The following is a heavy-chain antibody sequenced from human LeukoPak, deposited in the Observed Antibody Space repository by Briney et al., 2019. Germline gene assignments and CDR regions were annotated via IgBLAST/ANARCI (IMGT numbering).Heavy chain of an antibody. J-gene: IGHJ6*03. CDR1: GYTFTSYG. V-gene: IGHV1-18*01. Sequence: GASVKVSCKASGYTFTSYGFSWVRQAPGQGLEWMGWISAYNTNTKYAQKLQGRVTMTTDTSTSTAYMELRSLRSDDTAVYYCARASYDFWSGYYYYYYYYMDVWGKGTTVTVSS. D-gene: IGHD3-3*01. CDR2: ISAYNTNT. CDR3: ARASYDFWSGYYYYYYYYMDV.